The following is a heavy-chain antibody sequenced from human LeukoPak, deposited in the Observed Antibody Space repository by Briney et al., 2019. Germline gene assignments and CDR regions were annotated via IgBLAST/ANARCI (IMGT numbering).Heavy chain of an antibody. Sequence: SETLSLTCTVSGDSISSGDYYWSWIRQPAGKGLEWIGRIYTSGSTNYNPSLKSRVTMSVDTSKNQFSLKLSSVTAADTAVYYCAREGYYYYGSGSYSYYFDYWGQGTLVTVSS. CDR2: IYTSGST. D-gene: IGHD3-10*01. J-gene: IGHJ4*02. V-gene: IGHV4-61*02. CDR1: GDSISSGDYY. CDR3: AREGYYYYGSGSYSYYFDY.